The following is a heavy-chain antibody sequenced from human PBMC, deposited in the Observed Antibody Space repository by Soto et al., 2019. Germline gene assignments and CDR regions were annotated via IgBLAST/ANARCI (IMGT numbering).Heavy chain of an antibody. V-gene: IGHV3-64*01. D-gene: IGHD6-6*01. CDR3: ARRARPDFYYMDV. CDR2: ISSNGVGT. J-gene: IGHJ6*03. Sequence: EVQLAESGGGLAQPGGSLRLSCAASGFTLSGYAMDWVRQAPGKGLEYVSGISSNGVGTYYANSVQGRFTISRDNSKNTVSLQFGSLRPEDMAVYYCARRARPDFYYMDVWGKGTTVTVSS. CDR1: GFTLSGYA.